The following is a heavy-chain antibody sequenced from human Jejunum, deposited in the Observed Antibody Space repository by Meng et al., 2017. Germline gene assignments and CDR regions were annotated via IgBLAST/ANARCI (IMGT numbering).Heavy chain of an antibody. CDR3: ARGNERLTHS. J-gene: IGHJ4*02. D-gene: IGHD1-1*01. CDR1: GYTFTDFY. V-gene: IGHV1-2*02. Sequence: QVQLVPSGAGVKKPGASVKVSCKASGYTFTDFYIHWVRQAPGQGLEWMGYIIPENGFTRYAQNFQGRVTMTRDASISTAYMELRSLRSDDSAFYFCARGNERLTHSWGQGTLVTVSS. CDR2: IIPENGFT.